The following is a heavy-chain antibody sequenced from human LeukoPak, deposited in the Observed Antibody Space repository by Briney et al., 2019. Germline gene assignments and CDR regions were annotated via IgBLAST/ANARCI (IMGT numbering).Heavy chain of an antibody. J-gene: IGHJ4*02. CDR3: AKDRETYEYTFDY. CDR2: MWYDGSKD. Sequence: PGKSLRLSCAASGFSFSTYGIHWVRQAPGKGLEWVAVMWYDGSKDYYADSVKGRFTISRDTSKNTLYLQMNNLRAEDTGVYYCAKDRETYEYTFDYWGQGTLVTVSS. V-gene: IGHV3-33*06. CDR1: GFSFSTYG. D-gene: IGHD6-6*01.